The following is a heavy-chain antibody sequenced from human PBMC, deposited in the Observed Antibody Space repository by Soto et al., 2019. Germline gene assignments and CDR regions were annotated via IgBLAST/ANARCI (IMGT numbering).Heavy chain of an antibody. CDR2: IKQDGSEK. D-gene: IGHD6-19*01. CDR3: ARDQIAVAGKELYYYYGMDV. V-gene: IGHV3-7*03. CDR1: GFTFSSYW. Sequence: HPGGSLRLSCAASGFTFSSYWMSWVRQAPGKGLEWVANIKQDGSEKYYVDSVKGRFTISRDNAKNSLYLQMNSLRAEDTAVYYCARDQIAVAGKELYYYYGMDVWGQGTTVTVSS. J-gene: IGHJ6*02.